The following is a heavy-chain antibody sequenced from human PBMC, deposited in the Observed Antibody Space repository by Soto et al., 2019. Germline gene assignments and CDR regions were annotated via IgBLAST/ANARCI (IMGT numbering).Heavy chain of an antibody. CDR2: IFSNDEK. J-gene: IGHJ4*02. CDR1: GFSLSNARMG. D-gene: IGHD3-3*01. V-gene: IGHV2-26*01. CDR3: ARIHSDEQSDFWSGYYPYFDY. Sequence: SGPTLVNPTETLTLTCTVSGFSLSNARMGVSWIRQPPGKALEWLAHIFSNDEKSYSTSLKSRLTISKDTSKSQVVLTMTNMDPVDTATYYCARIHSDEQSDFWSGYYPYFDYWGQGTLVTVYS.